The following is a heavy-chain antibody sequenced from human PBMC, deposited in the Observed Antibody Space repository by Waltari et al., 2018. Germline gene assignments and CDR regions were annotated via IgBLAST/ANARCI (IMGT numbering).Heavy chain of an antibody. Sequence: QVQLVESGGGVVQPGRSLRLSCAASGFTFSSYGMHWVRQAPGKGLEWVAVIWYDGSNKYYADSVKGRFTISRDNSKNTLYLQMNSLRAEDTAMYYCAKDRSMVTGYFDYWGQGTLVTVSS. D-gene: IGHD5-18*01. CDR3: AKDRSMVTGYFDY. CDR2: IWYDGSNK. V-gene: IGHV3-30*18. CDR1: GFTFSSYG. J-gene: IGHJ4*02.